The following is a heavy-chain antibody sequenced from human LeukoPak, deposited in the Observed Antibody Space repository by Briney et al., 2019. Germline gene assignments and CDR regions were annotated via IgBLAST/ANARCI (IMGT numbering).Heavy chain of an antibody. Sequence: GGSLRLSCGASGFTFSNYGMLWVRQAPGKGLDWVAFIRYDGNNKLYADSVKGRFTISRDNAKNSLYLQMNSLRAEDTAVYYCARAGYCSGGSCSSVYWGQGTLVTVSS. J-gene: IGHJ4*02. CDR3: ARAGYCSGGSCSSVY. D-gene: IGHD2-15*01. CDR2: IRYDGNNK. CDR1: GFTFSNYG. V-gene: IGHV3-30*02.